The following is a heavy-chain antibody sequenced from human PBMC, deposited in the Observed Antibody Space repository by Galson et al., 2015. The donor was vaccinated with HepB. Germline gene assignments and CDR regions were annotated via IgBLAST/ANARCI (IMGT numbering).Heavy chain of an antibody. CDR3: AKELGFSSDWASSHCYYGSDV. J-gene: IGHJ6*02. V-gene: IGHV3-30*18. D-gene: IGHD3-22*01. CDR1: GFTFSNYG. Sequence: SLRLSCAASGFTFSNYGMHWVRQAPGRGLEWVAVISYGGNNQYYTESVKGRFTISRDNSKNTLYLQMNSLRGEDTAVYYCAKELGFSSDWASSHCYYGSDVWGQGTTVTVSS. CDR2: ISYGGNNQ.